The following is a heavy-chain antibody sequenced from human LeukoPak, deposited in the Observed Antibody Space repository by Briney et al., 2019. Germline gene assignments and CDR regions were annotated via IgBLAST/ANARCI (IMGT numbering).Heavy chain of an antibody. CDR3: ARLVNWGPLGDY. CDR2: IIANLGTP. D-gene: IGHD3-16*01. J-gene: IGHJ4*02. V-gene: IGHV1-69*13. Sequence: SVKLSCKASGGSFSSNTLSWVRQAPGQGLEWMGGIIANLGTPNYAQKFRGRVTVTADESTSTGYLELDSLRSDDTAVYYCARLVNWGPLGDYWGQGTLVTVSS. CDR1: GGSFSSNT.